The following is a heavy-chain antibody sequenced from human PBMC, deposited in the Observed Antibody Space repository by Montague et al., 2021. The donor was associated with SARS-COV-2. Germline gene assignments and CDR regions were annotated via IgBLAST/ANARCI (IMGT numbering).Heavy chain of an antibody. D-gene: IGHD3-10*01. CDR1: GTSFSGYY. V-gene: IGHV4-34*01. Sequence: SETLSLTCAVHGTSFSGYYWNWIRQPPGKGLEWIGEINHGGSTKYSPSLKSRLTISADTSKNQFSLKLTSVAAADTAVYYCARLRDGVVPSPILGVGPYYSCYNMGVWGRGTTVTVSS. CDR3: ARLRDGVVPSPILGVGPYYSCYNMGV. J-gene: IGHJ6*03. CDR2: INHGGST.